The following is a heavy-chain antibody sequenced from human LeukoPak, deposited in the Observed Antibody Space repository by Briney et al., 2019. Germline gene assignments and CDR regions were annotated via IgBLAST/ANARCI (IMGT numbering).Heavy chain of an antibody. CDR1: GGSISSGGYY. D-gene: IGHD3-3*01. Sequence: PSQTLSLTCTVSGGSISSGGYYWSWIRQHPGKGLEWIGYIYYSGSTYYNPSLKSRVTISVDTSKNQFSLKLSSVTAADTAVYYCARAPTYYDFWSGNYRPSGSSGMDVWGQGTTVTVSS. V-gene: IGHV4-31*03. J-gene: IGHJ6*02. CDR3: ARAPTYYDFWSGNYRPSGSSGMDV. CDR2: IYYSGST.